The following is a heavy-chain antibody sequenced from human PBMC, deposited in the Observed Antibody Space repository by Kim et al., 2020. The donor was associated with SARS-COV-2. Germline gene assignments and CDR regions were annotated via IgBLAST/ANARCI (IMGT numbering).Heavy chain of an antibody. CDR1: GFTFSDYY. D-gene: IGHD6-13*01. CDR2: ISSSSSYT. Sequence: GGSLRLSCAASGFTFSDYYMSWIRQAPGKGLEWVSYISSSSSYTNYADSVKGRFTISRDNAKNSLYLQMNSLRAEDTAVYYCARDPGRQLAKNHYGMDVWGQGTTVTVSS. V-gene: IGHV3-11*05. J-gene: IGHJ6*02. CDR3: ARDPGRQLAKNHYGMDV.